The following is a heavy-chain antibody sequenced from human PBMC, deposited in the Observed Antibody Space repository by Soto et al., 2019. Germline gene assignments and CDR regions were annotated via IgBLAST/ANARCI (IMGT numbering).Heavy chain of an antibody. V-gene: IGHV3-30-3*01. CDR3: ARDPVLAFVAAYYFDY. CDR1: GFTFSSYA. Sequence: QVPLVESGGGVVQPGRSLRLSCAASGFTFSSYAMHWVRQAPGKGLEWVAVISYDGSNKYYADSVKGRFTISRNNSKTTLYLQMNSLRAEDTAVYYCARDPVLAFVAAYYFDYWGQGTLVTVSS. CDR2: ISYDGSNK. J-gene: IGHJ4*02. D-gene: IGHD6-19*01.